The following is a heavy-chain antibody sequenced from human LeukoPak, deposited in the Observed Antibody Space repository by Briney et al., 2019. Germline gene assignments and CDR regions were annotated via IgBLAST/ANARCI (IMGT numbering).Heavy chain of an antibody. J-gene: IGHJ4*02. CDR1: GFTFTTYW. CDR2: INTDGSSA. CDR3: ARAVAGPEGDY. Sequence: GGSLRLSCAASGFTFTTYWMHWVRQAPGKGLVWVSRINTDGSSASYADSVKGRFTISRDTAKNTLYLQMNSLRAEDTAVYYCARAVAGPEGDYWGQGTLVTVSS. V-gene: IGHV3-74*01. D-gene: IGHD6-19*01.